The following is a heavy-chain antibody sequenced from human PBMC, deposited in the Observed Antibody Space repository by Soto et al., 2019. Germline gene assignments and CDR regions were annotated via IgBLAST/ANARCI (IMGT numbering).Heavy chain of an antibody. V-gene: IGHV1-46*03. CDR2: INPNSGST. CDR1: GYTFSDYY. J-gene: IGHJ5*02. CDR3: ATLGAGGAAA. Sequence: QVQLVQSGAEVKKSGASVKASCKASGYTFSDYYMHWVRQAPGQGLAWMGIINPNSGSTEYAQKFQDRVTMTRDTSTGTIYMELSRLRVEDTVVYYCATLGAGGAAALGQGNLVTVSS. D-gene: IGHD6-25*01.